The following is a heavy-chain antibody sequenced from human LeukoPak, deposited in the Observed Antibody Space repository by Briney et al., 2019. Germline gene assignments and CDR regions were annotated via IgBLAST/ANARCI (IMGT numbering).Heavy chain of an antibody. D-gene: IGHD3-10*01. J-gene: IGHJ4*01. CDR2: IKQDGSEK. V-gene: IGHV3-7*01. CDR3: ARKDKDYYGSGSTYYFDY. Sequence: GGSLRLSCAASEFTFTTYWMSWIRQAPGKGLEWVANIKQDGSEKYYVDSVKGRFTISRDNAKNSLYLQMNSLRAEDTAVYYCARKDKDYYGSGSTYYFDYWGQGTLVTVSS. CDR1: EFTFTTYW.